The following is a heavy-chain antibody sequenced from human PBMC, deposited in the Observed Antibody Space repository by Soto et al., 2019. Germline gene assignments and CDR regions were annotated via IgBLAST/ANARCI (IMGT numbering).Heavy chain of an antibody. J-gene: IGHJ6*02. D-gene: IGHD6-6*01. CDR1: GGSLSSSNW. Sequence: TETLSLTCAVSGGSLSSSNWWSWVRQPPGKGLEWIGEIYHSGSTNYNPSLKSRGTISVDKSKNQFSLKINSVTAADTAVYYWARVRTAYSSSSSDVWGQGPTVTFSS. V-gene: IGHV4-4*02. CDR2: IYHSGST. CDR3: ARVRTAYSSSSSDV.